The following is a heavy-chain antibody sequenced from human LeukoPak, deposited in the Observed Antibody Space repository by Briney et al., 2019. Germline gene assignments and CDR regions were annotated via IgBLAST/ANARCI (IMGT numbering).Heavy chain of an antibody. D-gene: IGHD3-22*01. CDR2: IYYSGST. Sequence: SETLSLTCTVSGGSISSYYWNWIRQPPGKGLEWIGYIYYSGSTNYNPSLKSRVTISIDTSKNQFSPKLNSVTAADTAVYYCARPREYYDSSRYFAYWGQGSLVTVSS. J-gene: IGHJ4*02. CDR3: ARPREYYDSSRYFAY. CDR1: GGSISSYY. V-gene: IGHV4-59*01.